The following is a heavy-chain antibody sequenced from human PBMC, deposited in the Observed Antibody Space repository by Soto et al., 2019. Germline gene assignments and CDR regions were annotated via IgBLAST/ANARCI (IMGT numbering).Heavy chain of an antibody. CDR3: AKGINSSPVSGMDV. V-gene: IGHV3-23*01. CDR1: GFTFSSYA. D-gene: IGHD6-6*01. CDR2: ISGSGGST. Sequence: QPGGSLRLSCAASGFTFSSYAMSWVRQAPGKGLEWVSAISGSGGSTYYADSVKGRFTISRDNSKNTLYLQMNSLRAEDTAVYYCAKGINSSPVSGMDVWGQGTTVTVSS. J-gene: IGHJ6*02.